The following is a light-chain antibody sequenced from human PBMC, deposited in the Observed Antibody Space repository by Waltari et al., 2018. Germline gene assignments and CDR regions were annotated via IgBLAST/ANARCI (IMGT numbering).Light chain of an antibody. CDR1: SSNIGPYY. J-gene: IGLJ2*01. V-gene: IGLV1-47*01. CDR3: AAWDDSLSGVI. CDR2: KNG. Sequence: QSVLTQPPSASGTPGQRVTLSCSGSSSNIGPYYVYWYQLLPGTAPNLLIHKNGQRPTGVPDRFSASKSGTSASLAISGLRSEDEADYYCAAWDDSLSGVIFGGGTKLTVL.